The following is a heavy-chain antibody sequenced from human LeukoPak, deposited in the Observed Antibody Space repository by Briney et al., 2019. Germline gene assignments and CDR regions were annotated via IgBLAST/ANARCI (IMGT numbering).Heavy chain of an antibody. V-gene: IGHV3-7*01. CDR2: INEDGSQK. Sequence: GGSLRLSCVTSGFTFRNYWMSWVRQAPGKGLEWVANINEDGSQKNYVDSMKGRLTISRDNAKNSVYLQIDSLGVDDTGVYYCARPSSYSSDWGSDHWGQGTLVTVCS. CDR3: ARPSSYSSDWGSDH. CDR1: GFTFRNYW. D-gene: IGHD6-19*01. J-gene: IGHJ4*02.